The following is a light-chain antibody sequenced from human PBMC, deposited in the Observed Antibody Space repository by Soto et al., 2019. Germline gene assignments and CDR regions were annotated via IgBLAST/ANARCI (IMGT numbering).Light chain of an antibody. CDR3: QQSYYNPT. V-gene: IGKV1-39*01. CDR1: QSVSNY. J-gene: IGKJ1*01. Sequence: DIQMTQSPSSVSASVGDRVTITCRASQSVSNYLHWYQQKPGKAPNLLIYDASTLQSGVPSRFSGSGSGTDFTLTISSLQREDFATYYCQQSYYNPTFGQGTKV. CDR2: DAS.